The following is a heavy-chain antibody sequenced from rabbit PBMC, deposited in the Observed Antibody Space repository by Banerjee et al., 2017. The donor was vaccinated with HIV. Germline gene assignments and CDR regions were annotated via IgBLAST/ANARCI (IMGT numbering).Heavy chain of an antibody. CDR2: IGTGGGST. D-gene: IGHD4-1*01. V-gene: IGHV1S45*01. J-gene: IGHJ4*01. CDR3: AKDVAGVIGWNFNL. Sequence: QEQLKESGGGLVQPGGSLKLSCKASGFDFSSYYMSWVRQVPGKGLEWIACIGTGGGSTWYASWVNGRFSIDKTSWTTVTLQMTSLTAADTASYFCAKDVAGVIGWNFNLWGPGTLVTVS. CDR1: GFDFSSYYM.